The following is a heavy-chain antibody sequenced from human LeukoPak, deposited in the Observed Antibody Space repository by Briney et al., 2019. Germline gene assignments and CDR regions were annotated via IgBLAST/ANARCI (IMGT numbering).Heavy chain of an antibody. D-gene: IGHD3-10*01. CDR1: GGSISSGDYY. CDR3: ARRMIMVRDAFDR. V-gene: IGHV4-30-4*01. J-gene: IGHJ3*02. Sequence: PSQTLSLTCTVSGGSISSGDYYWSWIRQPPGKGLEWIGHIYYSGSTYYNPSLKSRVTISVDTSKNQFSLKMTSMTAADTAMYFCARRMIMVRDAFDRWGPGTMVTVSS. CDR2: IYYSGST.